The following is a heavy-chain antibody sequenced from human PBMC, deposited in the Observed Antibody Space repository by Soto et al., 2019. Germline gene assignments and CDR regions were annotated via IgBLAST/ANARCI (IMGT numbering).Heavy chain of an antibody. Sequence: GGSLRLSCAASGFSVSSNDMSWVRQAPGKGLEWVSVIYSGGSVYYADAVEARFTISRDTSKNTVYLQMNSLRAEDTAVYYCVGYNATSGSRRPFAWGQGPLVNVS. CDR1: GFSVSSND. V-gene: IGHV3-53*01. D-gene: IGHD3-22*01. J-gene: IGHJ4*02. CDR3: VGYNATSGSRRPFA. CDR2: IYSGGSV.